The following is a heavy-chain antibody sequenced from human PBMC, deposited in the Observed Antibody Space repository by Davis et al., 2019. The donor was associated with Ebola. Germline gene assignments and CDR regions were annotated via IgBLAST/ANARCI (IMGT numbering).Heavy chain of an antibody. CDR2: IYYSGST. J-gene: IGHJ4*02. CDR3: ARGEGYYYDSSGYIDY. D-gene: IGHD3-22*01. CDR1: GGSISSSSYY. V-gene: IGHV4-39*07. Sequence: SETLSLTCTVSGGSISSSSYYWGWIRQPPGKGLEWIGSIYYSGSTNYNPSLKSRVTISVDTSKNQFSLKLSSVTAADTAVYYCARGEGYYYDSSGYIDYWGQGTLVTVSS.